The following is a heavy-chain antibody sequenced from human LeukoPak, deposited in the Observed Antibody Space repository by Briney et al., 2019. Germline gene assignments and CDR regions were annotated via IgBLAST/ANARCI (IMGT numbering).Heavy chain of an antibody. V-gene: IGHV4-59*01. CDR3: ARETSLAGFASGLGFNY. Sequence: PSETLSLTFTVSGASISSWYWSWIRQPPGKGLEWIGYIYGSGNTNYNPSLKSRVTMSIDTSKNQFSLMLTSVTAADTATYYCARETSLAGFASGLGFNYWGQGILVTVSS. CDR1: GASISSWY. J-gene: IGHJ4*02. D-gene: IGHD6-19*01. CDR2: IYGSGNT.